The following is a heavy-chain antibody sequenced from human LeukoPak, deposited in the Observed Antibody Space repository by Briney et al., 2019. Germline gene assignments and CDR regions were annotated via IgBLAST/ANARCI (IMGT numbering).Heavy chain of an antibody. CDR3: AREVDYYDTSDYFPLGY. Sequence: ASVKVSCKASGYTFTGYYIHWVRQAPGQGLEWIGWINPNNGGTNYAQKFQGRVAMTRDTSVSTAYMELSRLRSDDTAVYYCAREVDYYDTSDYFPLGYWGQGTLVTVSS. V-gene: IGHV1-2*02. D-gene: IGHD3-22*01. J-gene: IGHJ4*02. CDR1: GYTFTGYY. CDR2: INPNNGGT.